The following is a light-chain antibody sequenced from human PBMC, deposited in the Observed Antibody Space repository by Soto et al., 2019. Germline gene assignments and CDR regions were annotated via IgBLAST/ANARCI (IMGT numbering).Light chain of an antibody. V-gene: IGLV2-14*01. CDR1: SSDVGAYNF. Sequence: QSVLTQPASVSGSPGQSITISCTGTSSDVGAYNFVSWYQHHPGRAPKLIIYEITNRPSGVSNRFSGSKSGNTASLTISGLQAEDEADYYCSSYIPRITDWAFGGGTKVTVL. CDR3: SSYIPRITDWA. CDR2: EIT. J-gene: IGLJ3*02.